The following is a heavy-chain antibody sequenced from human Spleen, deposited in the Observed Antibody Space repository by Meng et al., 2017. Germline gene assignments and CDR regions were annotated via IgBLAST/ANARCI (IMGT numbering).Heavy chain of an antibody. J-gene: IGHJ6*02. Sequence: SETLSLTCTVSGGSIRSGNYYWSWIRQTAGKGLEWIGRIYTSGSTNYNPSLKSRVTISVDTSKNQFSLKLSSVTAADTAVYYCARAALYYDILTGYFDYYYGMDVWGQGTTVTVSS. CDR1: GGSIRSGNYY. CDR3: ARAALYYDILTGYFDYYYGMDV. CDR2: IYTSGST. V-gene: IGHV4-61*02. D-gene: IGHD3-9*01.